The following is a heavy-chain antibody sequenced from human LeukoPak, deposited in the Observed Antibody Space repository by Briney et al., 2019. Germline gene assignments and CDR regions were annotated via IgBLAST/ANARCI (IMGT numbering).Heavy chain of an antibody. V-gene: IGHV4-34*01. CDR3: ARGSSFDGYCSAGACDAGYYDS. CDR1: GESFSAYF. Sequence: SETLSLTCAVYGESFSAYFWNWLRQAPGKPLEYIGEINHRGSSHYNPSPKTRDTLSVDTSKKQFSLKFTSVTAADTAVYFCARGSSFDGYCSAGACDAGYYDSWGQGTPVTVSS. J-gene: IGHJ4*02. D-gene: IGHD2-15*01. CDR2: INHRGSS.